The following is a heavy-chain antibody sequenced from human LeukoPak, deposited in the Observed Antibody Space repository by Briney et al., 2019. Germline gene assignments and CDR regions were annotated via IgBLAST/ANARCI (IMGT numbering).Heavy chain of an antibody. CDR3: ASLVSAVVGVVTPYYYYYYMDV. V-gene: IGHV3-74*01. CDR1: GFTFSSYW. Sequence: PGGSLRLSCVASGFTFSSYWMHWVRQDPRKGLVWVSRINGDGRNINYADSVRGRFTISRDNAKNTLYLQMNTLRVEDTAVYYCASLVSAVVGVVTPYYYYYYMDVWGKGTTVTVSS. J-gene: IGHJ6*03. CDR2: INGDGRNI. D-gene: IGHD3-3*01.